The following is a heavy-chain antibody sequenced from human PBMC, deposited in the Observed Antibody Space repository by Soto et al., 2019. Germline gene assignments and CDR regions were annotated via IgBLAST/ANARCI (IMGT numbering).Heavy chain of an antibody. CDR3: ARLGGYCSTTGCYGYYAMDV. CDR2: IYYSGNT. V-gene: IGHV4-39*01. Sequence: PSETLSLTCTVSGCSISSSNYYWDWIRQPPGKGLQWIGSIYYSGNTYYNPSLKSRVTMSVDTSKNQFSLKLSSVTAADTAVYYCARLGGYCSTTGCYGYYAMDVWGQGTTVTVSS. J-gene: IGHJ6*02. D-gene: IGHD2-2*01. CDR1: GCSISSSNYY.